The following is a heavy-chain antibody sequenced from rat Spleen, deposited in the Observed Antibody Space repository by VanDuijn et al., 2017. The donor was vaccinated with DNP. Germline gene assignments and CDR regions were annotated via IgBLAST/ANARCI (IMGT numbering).Heavy chain of an antibody. CDR1: GFNFNDYW. D-gene: IGHD4-3*01. J-gene: IGHJ2*01. CDR3: ARYNSGFDY. V-gene: IGHV4-2*01. CDR2: INEDGNTI. Sequence: EVQLVESGGGLVQPGRSLKLSCAASGFNFNDYWMGWVRQAPGKGLEWIGEINEDGNTINYTPSLKDKLTISRDNVQNTLYLQMSKLESEDTAIYYCARYNSGFDYWGQGVMVTVSS.